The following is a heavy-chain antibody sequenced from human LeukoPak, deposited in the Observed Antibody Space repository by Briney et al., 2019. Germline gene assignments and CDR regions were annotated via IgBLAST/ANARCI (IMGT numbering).Heavy chain of an antibody. CDR3: ARENIAAAGYYFDY. Sequence: PGRSLRLSCAASGFTFSSYAMHWVRQAPGKGLEWVAVISYDGSNKYYADSVKGRFTISRDNSKNTLYLQMNSLRAEDTAVYYCARENIAAAGYYFDYWGQGTLVTVSS. J-gene: IGHJ4*02. CDR1: GFTFSSYA. V-gene: IGHV3-30-3*01. D-gene: IGHD6-13*01. CDR2: ISYDGSNK.